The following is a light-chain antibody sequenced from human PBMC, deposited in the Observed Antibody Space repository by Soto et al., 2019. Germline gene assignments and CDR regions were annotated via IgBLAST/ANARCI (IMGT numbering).Light chain of an antibody. V-gene: IGLV2-23*03. CDR1: SSDLGRHNL. Sequence: QSVLTQPASVSGSPGQSITISCTGTSSDLGRHNLVSWYQQHPGKAPKLMIYEGSKRPSGVSNRFSGSKSGNTASLTVSGVQAEDEADYYCSSYAGSNTFVFGGGTKLTVL. CDR2: EGS. J-gene: IGLJ3*02. CDR3: SSYAGSNTFV.